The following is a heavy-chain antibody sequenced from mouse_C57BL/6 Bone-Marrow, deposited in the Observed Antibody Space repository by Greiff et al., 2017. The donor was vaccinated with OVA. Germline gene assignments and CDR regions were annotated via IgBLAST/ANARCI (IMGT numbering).Heavy chain of an antibody. CDR2: ISSGSSTI. Sequence: EVLLVESGGGLVKPGGSLKLSCAASGFTFSDYGMHWVRQAPEKGLEWVAYISSGSSTIYYADTVKGRVTISRDNAKNTLCLQMTSLRSEDTAMYYCALLHGYFDVWGTGTTVTVSS. CDR3: ALLHGYFDV. CDR1: GFTFSDYG. V-gene: IGHV5-17*01. J-gene: IGHJ1*03.